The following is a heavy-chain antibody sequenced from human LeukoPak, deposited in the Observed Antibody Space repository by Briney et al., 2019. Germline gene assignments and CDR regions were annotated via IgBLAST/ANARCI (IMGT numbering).Heavy chain of an antibody. CDR1: GFTFSCFE. D-gene: IGHD3-10*02. Sequence: GGSLSPPLAALGFTFSCFEMNWVPTAPGKGLGWVSYISSSGSTIYYADSVKGRFTISRDNAKNSLYLQMNSLRAEDTAVYYCAELGITMIGGVWGKGTTVTISS. CDR3: AELGITMIGGV. V-gene: IGHV3-48*03. J-gene: IGHJ6*04. CDR2: ISSSGSTI.